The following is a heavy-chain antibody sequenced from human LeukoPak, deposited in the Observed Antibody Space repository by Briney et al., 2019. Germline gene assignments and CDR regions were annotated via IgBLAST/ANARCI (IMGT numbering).Heavy chain of an antibody. D-gene: IGHD3-10*01. CDR1: VYNFTGHY. Sequence: ASVKVSCKASVYNFTGHYIHWVRQVPGQGLDWMGWINPNSGDTNYAQKFQDRVSMTLDTSISTASMEVNRLTSDDTAVYYCAKDGRGVRNFYSSGIQVDFWGQGTLVTVSS. CDR2: INPNSGDT. J-gene: IGHJ4*02. V-gene: IGHV1-2*02. CDR3: AKDGRGVRNFYSSGIQVDF.